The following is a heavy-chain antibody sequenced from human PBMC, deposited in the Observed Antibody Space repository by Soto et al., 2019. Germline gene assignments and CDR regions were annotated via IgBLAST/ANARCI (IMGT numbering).Heavy chain of an antibody. CDR2: VSGSGDTT. J-gene: IGHJ4*02. CDR1: GFTFSTYG. D-gene: IGHD2-15*01. V-gene: IGHV3-23*01. CDR3: ATSWWGFRSFDY. Sequence: GGSLRLSCAASGFTFSTYGMSWIRQAPGKGLEWVSAVSGSGDTTYYTHSVKGQFTISRDNSKNTLYLQVNSLRVEVTAVYYCATSWWGFRSFDYWGQGTLVTVSS.